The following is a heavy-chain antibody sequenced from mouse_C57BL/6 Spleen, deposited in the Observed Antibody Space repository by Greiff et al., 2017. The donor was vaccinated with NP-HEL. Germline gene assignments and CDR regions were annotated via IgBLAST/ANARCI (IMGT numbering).Heavy chain of an antibody. J-gene: IGHJ3*01. V-gene: IGHV1-61*01. CDR2: IYPSDSET. CDR3: ARRAMVTPAWFAY. Sequence: QVQLQQSGAELVRPGSSAKLSCKASGYTFTSYWMDWVKQRPGQGLEWIGNIYPSDSETHYNQKFKDKATLTVDKSSSTAYMQLSSLTSEDSAVYYCARRAMVTPAWFAYWGQGTLVTVSA. CDR1: GYTFTSYW. D-gene: IGHD2-2*01.